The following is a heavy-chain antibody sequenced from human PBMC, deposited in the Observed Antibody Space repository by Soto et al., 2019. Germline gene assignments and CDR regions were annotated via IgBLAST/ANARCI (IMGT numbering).Heavy chain of an antibody. CDR2: IDWDDDK. J-gene: IGHJ6*02. CDR3: ARVPVGYCSGGSCYFSYYYYGMDV. D-gene: IGHD2-15*01. Sequence: SGPTLVNPTQTLTLTCTFSGFSLSTSGMCVSWIRQPPGKALEWLALIDWDDDKYYSTSLKTRLTISKDTSKNQVVLTMTNMDPVDTATYYCARVPVGYCSGGSCYFSYYYYGMDVWGQGTTVTVSS. V-gene: IGHV2-70*01. CDR1: GFSLSTSGMC.